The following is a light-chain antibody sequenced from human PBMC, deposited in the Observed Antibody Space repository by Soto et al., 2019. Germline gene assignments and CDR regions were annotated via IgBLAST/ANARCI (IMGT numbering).Light chain of an antibody. CDR3: SSYAGSNWV. CDR2: EVS. Sequence: QSALTQPPSASGSPGQSVTISCTGTSSDVGGYNYVSWYQQHPGKAPKLMIYEVSKRPSGVPDRFSGSKSGNTASLTVSGLQAEDEADYYCSSYAGSNWVFGGWTKVTVL. J-gene: IGLJ2*01. V-gene: IGLV2-8*01. CDR1: SSDVGGYNY.